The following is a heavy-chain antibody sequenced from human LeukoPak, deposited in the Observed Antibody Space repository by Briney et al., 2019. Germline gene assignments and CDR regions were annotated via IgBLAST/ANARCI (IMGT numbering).Heavy chain of an antibody. D-gene: IGHD2-15*01. CDR3: ARDPSRKFVGWFDP. Sequence: SETLSLTCTVSGGSISTYSWSWIRQPAGEGLEWIGRIYSSGNSNYNPSLKSRVTISLDKSANQLSLRLSSVTAADTAVYYCARDPSRKFVGWFDPWGQGTLVTVSS. CDR1: GGSISTYS. J-gene: IGHJ5*02. V-gene: IGHV4-4*07. CDR2: IYSSGNS.